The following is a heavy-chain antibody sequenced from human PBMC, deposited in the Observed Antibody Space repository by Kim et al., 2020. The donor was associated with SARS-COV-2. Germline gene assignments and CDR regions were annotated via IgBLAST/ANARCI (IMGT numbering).Heavy chain of an antibody. J-gene: IGHJ4*02. CDR1: GFTFSKND. CDR2: ISYDGSNK. D-gene: IGHD6-13*01. CDR3: ARDSAPGGTSVVDY. Sequence: GGSLRLSCAASGFTFSKNDMHWVRQAPGKGLEWVAVISYDGSNKYYGDSVKGRITVSRDNSKNTLYLQMNSLRAEDTAVYFCARDSAPGGTSVVDYWGQGTLVTASS. V-gene: IGHV3-33*05.